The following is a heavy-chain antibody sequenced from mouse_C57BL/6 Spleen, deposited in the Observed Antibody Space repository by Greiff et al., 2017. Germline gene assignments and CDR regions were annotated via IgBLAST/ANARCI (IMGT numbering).Heavy chain of an antibody. J-gene: IGHJ3*01. CDR2: INPNNGGT. Sequence: EVKLLESGPELVKPGASVKIPCKASGYTFTDYNMDWVKQSHGKSLEWIGDINPNNGGTIYNQKFKGKATLTVDKSSSTAYMELRSLTSEDTAVYYCARESDYYGSSYGFAYWGQGTLVTVSA. CDR1: GYTFTDYN. V-gene: IGHV1-18*01. D-gene: IGHD1-1*01. CDR3: ARESDYYGSSYGFAY.